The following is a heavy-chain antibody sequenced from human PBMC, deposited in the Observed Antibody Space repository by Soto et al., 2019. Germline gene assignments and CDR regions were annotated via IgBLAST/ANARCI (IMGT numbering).Heavy chain of an antibody. CDR1: GGSVSSGSYS. J-gene: IGHJ4*02. Sequence: QVQLLESGPGLVKPSETLSLTCTVSGGSVSSGSYSWNWIRQPPGKGLEWIGNIYYSGSTNYNPSLEGRVTISIDTSKKQFSLKLSSVTAADTAVYYCASAGYWGQGTLVTVSS. CDR3: ASAGY. V-gene: IGHV4-61*01. CDR2: IYYSGST.